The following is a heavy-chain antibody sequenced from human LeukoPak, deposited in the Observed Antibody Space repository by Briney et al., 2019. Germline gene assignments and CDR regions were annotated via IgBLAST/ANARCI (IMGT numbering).Heavy chain of an antibody. J-gene: IGHJ4*02. D-gene: IGHD3-10*01. CDR1: GYTFTSYY. V-gene: IGHV1-46*01. CDR2: INPSGGST. Sequence: ASVKVSCKASGYTFTSYYLHWVRQAPGQGLEWMGIINPSGGSTTYARKSQGRVTMTRDTSTSTVYMELSSLRSEDTAVYYCARDKSAGADTGSSFYYWGRGALVTVSS. CDR3: ARDKSAGADTGSSFYY.